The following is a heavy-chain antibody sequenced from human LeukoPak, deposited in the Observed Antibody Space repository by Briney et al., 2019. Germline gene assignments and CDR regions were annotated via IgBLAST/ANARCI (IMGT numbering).Heavy chain of an antibody. CDR1: GGSISSSSYY. CDR3: ARTRYYYNSRSYGAPYYFDY. V-gene: IGHV4-39*01. Sequence: SETLSLTCTVSGGSISSSSYYWGWIRQPPGKGLEWIGSFYYSGSTYYNPSLKSRVTISVDTSKNQFSLNLSPVLAADTAVYYCARTRYYYNSRSYGAPYYFDYWGQGTLVTVSS. D-gene: IGHD3-10*01. J-gene: IGHJ4*02. CDR2: FYYSGST.